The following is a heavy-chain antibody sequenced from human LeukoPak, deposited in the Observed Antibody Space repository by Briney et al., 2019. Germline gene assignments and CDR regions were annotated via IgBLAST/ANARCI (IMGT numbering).Heavy chain of an antibody. V-gene: IGHV4-59*08. J-gene: IGHJ5*02. Sequence: SETLSLTCTVSGGSISSYYWSWIRQPPGKGLEWIGYIYYSGSTNYNPSLKSRVTISVDTSKNQFSLKLSSVTAADTAVCYCARHLTDQTDSSGRYRGLGGFDPWGQGTLVTVSS. CDR3: ARHLTDQTDSSGRYRGLGGFDP. CDR2: IYYSGST. D-gene: IGHD6-19*01. CDR1: GGSISSYY.